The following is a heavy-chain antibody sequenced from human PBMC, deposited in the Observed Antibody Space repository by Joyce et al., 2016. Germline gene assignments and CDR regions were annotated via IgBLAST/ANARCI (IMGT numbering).Heavy chain of an antibody. V-gene: IGHV1-69*02. D-gene: IGHD1-26*01. J-gene: IGHJ4*02. CDR3: ATAGYSGSLGFDS. Sequence: QVQLVQSGAEVKKPGSSAKVSCKASGDTFSSYSLAWVRQAPGQGLEWVGRGFPVRNVIRFAENFRGRLTFTTDKSTSTAYMELRSLRSEDSAVYYCATAGYSGSLGFDSWGQGTRVTVSS. CDR1: GDTFSSYS. CDR2: GFPVRNVI.